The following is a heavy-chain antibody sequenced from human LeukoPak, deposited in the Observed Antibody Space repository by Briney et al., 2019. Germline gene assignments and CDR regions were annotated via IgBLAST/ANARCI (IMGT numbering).Heavy chain of an antibody. J-gene: IGHJ4*02. CDR1: GFTFSAYG. CDR3: AKDDAVTYFDY. D-gene: IGHD4-17*01. CDR2: IPYNESQK. Sequence: GGSLTLSCAASGFTFSAYGMHWVRPPPDRGREWVALIPYNESQKYYADSVKGRFTISKDNSKNTLYLQMNSLRAEDTAVYYCAKDDAVTYFDYWGQGTLVTVSS. V-gene: IGHV3-30*18.